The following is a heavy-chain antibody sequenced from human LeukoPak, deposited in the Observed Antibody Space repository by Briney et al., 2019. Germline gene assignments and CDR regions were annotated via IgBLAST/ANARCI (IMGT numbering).Heavy chain of an antibody. CDR3: ARVSGSYDAFDI. J-gene: IGHJ3*02. CDR1: GFTFSSYA. D-gene: IGHD3-10*01. CDR2: ISYDGSNK. V-gene: IGHV3-30*04. Sequence: GGSLRLSCAASGFTFSSYAMHWVRQAPGKGLEWVAVISYDGSNKYYADSVKGRFTISRDNSKNTLYLQMNSLRAEDTAVYYCARVSGSYDAFDIWGQGAMVTVSS.